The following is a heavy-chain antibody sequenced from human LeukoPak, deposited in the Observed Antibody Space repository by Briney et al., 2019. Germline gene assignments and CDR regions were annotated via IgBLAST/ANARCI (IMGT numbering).Heavy chain of an antibody. D-gene: IGHD1-14*01. V-gene: IGHV3-11*04. Sequence: GSLGLSCAASGFTFSDYYMSWLRQAPGKGLEWVSYISSSGSTIYYADSVKGRFTISRDNAKNSLYLQMDSLRAEDTAVYYCARTEEGTDFDYWGQGTLVTVSS. CDR1: GFTFSDYY. CDR2: ISSSGSTI. CDR3: ARTEEGTDFDY. J-gene: IGHJ4*02.